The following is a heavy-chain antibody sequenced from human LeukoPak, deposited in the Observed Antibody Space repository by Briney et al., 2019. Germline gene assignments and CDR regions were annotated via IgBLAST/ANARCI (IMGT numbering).Heavy chain of an antibody. CDR3: AKGRGSHGYYYMDV. CDR1: GFTFSSYA. D-gene: IGHD1-26*01. J-gene: IGHJ6*03. V-gene: IGHV3-23*01. CDR2: ISGSGGST. Sequence: GGSLRLSCAASGFTFSSYAMSWVRQAPGKGLEWVSAISGSGGSTYYADSVKGRFTISRDNSKNTLYLQMNSLRAEDTAVYYCAKGRGSHGYYYMDVWGKGTTVTVSS.